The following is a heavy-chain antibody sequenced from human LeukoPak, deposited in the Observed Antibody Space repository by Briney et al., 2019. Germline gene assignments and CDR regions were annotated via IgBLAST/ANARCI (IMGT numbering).Heavy chain of an antibody. CDR3: AGVDGTFSHNFYMDV. V-gene: IGHV3-48*04. D-gene: IGHD5-24*01. J-gene: IGHJ6*03. CDR2: ISCGGSTI. CDR1: GMTFSDYS. Sequence: GGSLRLSCEGFGMTFSDYSMNWVRQAPGKGLEWISFISCGGSTIYYAGSVKGRFTISRDNARNTLSLEMNSLRGDDTALYYCAGVDGTFSHNFYMDVWGKGSTVTVSS.